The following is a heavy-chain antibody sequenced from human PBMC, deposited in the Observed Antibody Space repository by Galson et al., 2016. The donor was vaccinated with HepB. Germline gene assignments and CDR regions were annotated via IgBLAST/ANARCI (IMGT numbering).Heavy chain of an antibody. CDR3: AHLDYDLLTGHYFDY. CDR2: ISAYNGNK. D-gene: IGHD3-9*01. V-gene: IGHV1-18*01. Sequence: SLQLSCKASGYTFNSYGITWVRQAPGQGLEWMGWISAYNGNKQYAQRFQGRVTMTTDTSTSTAYMELRSLRSDATAVYFCAHLDYDLLTGHYFDYWGQGTLFTVSS. J-gene: IGHJ4*02. CDR1: GYTFNSYG.